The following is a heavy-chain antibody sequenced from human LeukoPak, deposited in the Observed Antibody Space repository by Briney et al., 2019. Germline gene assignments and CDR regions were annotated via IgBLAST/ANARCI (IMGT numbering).Heavy chain of an antibody. CDR2: IYHSGST. Sequence: TSETLSLTCTVSGYSISSGYYWGWIRQPPGKGLEWIGSIYHSGSTYYNPSLKSRVTISVDTSKNQFSLRLRSVTAADTAVYYCTRDETYTSDWQSNHYFYYMDVWGKGTTVTVSS. V-gene: IGHV4-38-2*02. CDR3: TRDETYTSDWQSNHYFYYMDV. CDR1: GYSISSGYY. J-gene: IGHJ6*03. D-gene: IGHD6-19*01.